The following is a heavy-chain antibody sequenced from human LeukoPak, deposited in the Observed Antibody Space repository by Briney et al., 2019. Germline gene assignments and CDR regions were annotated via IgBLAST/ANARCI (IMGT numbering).Heavy chain of an antibody. CDR3: APAAKILSGYQWY. J-gene: IGHJ4*02. V-gene: IGHV3-23*01. CDR1: GFTFSSYA. Sequence: PGWSLRLSCAASGFTFSSYAMSWVRQAPGKGLEWVSAISGSGGSTYYADSVKGRFTISRDNSKNTLYLQMNSLRAEDTAVYYCAPAAKILSGYQWYWGQGTLVTVSS. D-gene: IGHD3-9*01. CDR2: ISGSGGST.